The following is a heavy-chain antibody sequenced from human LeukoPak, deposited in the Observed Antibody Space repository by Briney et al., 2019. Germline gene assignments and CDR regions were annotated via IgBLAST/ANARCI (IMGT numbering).Heavy chain of an antibody. CDR1: GGSISSVSYG. J-gene: IGHJ5*02. CDR2: IFASGRT. CDR3: ARGLTYYYGSGSNNWFDP. V-gene: IGHV4-61*02. D-gene: IGHD3-10*01. Sequence: SQTLSLTWTVSGGSISSVSYGWSWIRQPAGKGLELIGRIFASGRTNYNPSLKSRVTISLDTSKNQFSLKLSSVTAADTAVYYCARGLTYYYGSGSNNWFDPWGQGTLVTVSS.